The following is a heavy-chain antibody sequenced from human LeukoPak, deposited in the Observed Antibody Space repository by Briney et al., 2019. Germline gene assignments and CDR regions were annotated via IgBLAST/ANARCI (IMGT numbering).Heavy chain of an antibody. Sequence: GGSLRLSCAVSGFTFSSYAMSWVRQAPGKGLVWVSRISSDGSSTTYADSVKGRFTSSRDNAKNTLYLQMNSLRAEDTAVYYCARGRPYGMDVWGQGTTVTVSS. CDR1: GFTFSSYA. J-gene: IGHJ6*02. V-gene: IGHV3-74*01. CDR3: ARGRPYGMDV. CDR2: ISSDGSST.